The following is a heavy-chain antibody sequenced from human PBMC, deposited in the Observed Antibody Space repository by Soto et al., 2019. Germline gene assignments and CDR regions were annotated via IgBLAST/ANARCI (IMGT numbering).Heavy chain of an antibody. CDR3: AKDEGIAARPPVDAFDI. CDR2: ISGRGGST. V-gene: IGHV3-23*01. CDR1: GFTFSSYA. D-gene: IGHD6-6*01. Sequence: GGSLRLSCTASGFTFSSYAMSWVRQAPGKGLEWVSAISGRGGSTYYADSVKGRFTISRDNSKNTLYLQMNSLRAEDTAVYYCAKDEGIAARPPVDAFDIWGQGTMVTVSS. J-gene: IGHJ3*02.